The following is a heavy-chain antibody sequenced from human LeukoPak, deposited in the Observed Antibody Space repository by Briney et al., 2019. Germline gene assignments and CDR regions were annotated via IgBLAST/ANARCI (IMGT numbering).Heavy chain of an antibody. CDR3: ARDRYNSHFDY. D-gene: IGHD6-13*01. CDR1: GFTFSSYA. J-gene: IGHJ4*02. CDR2: ISYDGSNK. Sequence: GALRLSCAASGFTFSSYAMHWVRQAPGKGLEWVAVISYDGSNKYYADSVKGRFTISRDNSKNTLYLQMNSLRAEDTAVYYCARDRYNSHFDYWGQGTLVTVSS. V-gene: IGHV3-30*04.